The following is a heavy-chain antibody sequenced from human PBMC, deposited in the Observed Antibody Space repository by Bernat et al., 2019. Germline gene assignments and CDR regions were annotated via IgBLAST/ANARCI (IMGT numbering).Heavy chain of an antibody. J-gene: IGHJ4*02. Sequence: EVQLVESGGGLVQPGGSLRLSCAASGFTLSSYWMSWVRQAPGKGLEWVANIKQDGSENYYVDSVKGRFTISRDNAKNSLYLHMNSLRAEDTAVYYCARDAKLQRGKFDYWGQGTLVTVSS. V-gene: IGHV3-7*01. CDR1: GFTLSSYW. CDR3: ARDAKLQRGKFDY. CDR2: IKQDGSEN.